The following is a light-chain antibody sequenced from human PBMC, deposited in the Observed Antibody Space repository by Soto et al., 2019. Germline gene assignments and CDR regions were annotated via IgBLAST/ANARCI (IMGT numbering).Light chain of an antibody. J-gene: IGKJ5*01. CDR1: QPLLYTSNNKTY. CDR3: QHYFDHSIP. CDR2: WAS. Sequence: EMVMTMARTSLAVSVGDRATINCKSSQPLLYTSNNKTYLARYQQKPGQPPKLLIYWASVRDSGVPDRFSGSGSETDFTHTISNLQAEDVAVYYCQHYFDHSIPFGQGTRLQI. V-gene: IGKV4-1*01.